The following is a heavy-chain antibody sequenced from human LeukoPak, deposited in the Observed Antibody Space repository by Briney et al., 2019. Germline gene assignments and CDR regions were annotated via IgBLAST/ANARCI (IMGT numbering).Heavy chain of an antibody. CDR2: INPNSGGT. CDR1: GYTFTGYY. J-gene: IGHJ6*03. D-gene: IGHD3-10*01. CDR3: ARDPRSNYYGSGPMDV. Sequence: GASVKVSCKASGYTFTGYYMHWVRQAPGQGLEWMGWINPNSGGTNCAQKFQGRVTMTRDTSISTAYMELSRLRSDDTAVYYCARDPRSNYYGSGPMDVWGKGTTVTISS. V-gene: IGHV1-2*02.